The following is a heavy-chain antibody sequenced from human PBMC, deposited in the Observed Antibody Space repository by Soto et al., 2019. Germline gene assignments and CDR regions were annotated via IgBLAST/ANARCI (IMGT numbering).Heavy chain of an antibody. V-gene: IGHV3-30*18. CDR3: AKLVYDASGSTNPHFDY. J-gene: IGHJ4*02. Sequence: QPGGSLRLSCATSGFTFGSYGMHWVRQPPGKGLEWVAYISYDGSTKYYVDFVKGRFTISRDNSKNTVYLQMNSLRAEDTATYYCAKLVYDASGSTNPHFDYWGQGTPVTVSS. CDR2: ISYDGSTK. D-gene: IGHD3-22*01. CDR1: GFTFGSYG.